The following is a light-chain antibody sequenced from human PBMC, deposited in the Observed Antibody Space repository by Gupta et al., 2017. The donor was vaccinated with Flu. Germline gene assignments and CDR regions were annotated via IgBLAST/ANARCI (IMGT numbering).Light chain of an antibody. V-gene: IGKV1-5*03. CDR2: KAS. Sequence: SPSTLSASVGDRVTITCRASQSISSWLAWYQQKPGKAPKLLIYKASSLESGVPSRFSGSGSGTEFTLTISSLQPDDFATYYCQQDNSYHTFGQGTKLEIK. CDR1: QSISSW. CDR3: QQDNSYHT. J-gene: IGKJ2*01.